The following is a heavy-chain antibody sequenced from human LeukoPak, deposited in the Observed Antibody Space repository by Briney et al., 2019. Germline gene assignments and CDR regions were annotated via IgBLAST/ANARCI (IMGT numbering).Heavy chain of an antibody. Sequence: GRSLRLSCAASGFTFSSYAMHWVRQAPGKGLEWVAVISYDGSNKYYADSVKGRFTISRDNSKNTLYLQMNSLRAEDTAVYYCARDRHSSGWIGYWGQEPWSPSP. D-gene: IGHD6-19*01. CDR1: GFTFSSYA. CDR3: ARDRHSSGWIGY. J-gene: IGHJ4*01. V-gene: IGHV3-30*04. CDR2: ISYDGSNK.